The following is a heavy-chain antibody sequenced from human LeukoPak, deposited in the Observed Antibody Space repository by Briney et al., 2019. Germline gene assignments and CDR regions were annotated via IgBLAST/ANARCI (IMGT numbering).Heavy chain of an antibody. CDR1: GGSISNYN. Sequence: PSETLSLTRSVSGGSISNYNWNWIRQSAGKGLERIGRIYNGGNSNCNPSLKSRVSMSVDTSKKEFSLKMSSVTAADTAIYYCARDRPYSQWFDPWGQGTLVIVSS. CDR3: ARDRPYSQWFDP. V-gene: IGHV4-4*07. CDR2: IYNGGNS. D-gene: IGHD2-15*01. J-gene: IGHJ5*02.